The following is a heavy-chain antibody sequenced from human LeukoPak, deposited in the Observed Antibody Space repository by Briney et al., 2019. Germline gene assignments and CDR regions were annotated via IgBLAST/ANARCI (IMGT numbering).Heavy chain of an antibody. CDR1: GGSISSYY. CDR3: AGKYYYGSGEVDY. J-gene: IGHJ4*02. D-gene: IGHD3-10*01. V-gene: IGHV4-59*08. CDR2: IYYSGST. Sequence: SETLSLTCTVSGGSISSYYWSWIRQPPGKGLEWIGYIYYSGSTNYNPSLKSRVTISVDTSKNQFSLKLSSVTAADTAVYYCAGKYYYGSGEVDYWGQGTLVTVSS.